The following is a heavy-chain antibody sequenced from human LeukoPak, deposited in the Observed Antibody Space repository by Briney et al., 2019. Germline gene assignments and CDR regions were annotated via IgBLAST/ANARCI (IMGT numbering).Heavy chain of an antibody. Sequence: SETLSLTCTVSGGSISSSSYYWGWIRQPPGKGLEWIGCIYYSGSTYYHPSLKSRATISVDTSKNQFSLKLSSVTAADTAVYYCARHSYYYDSSGYSLDYCGEGTLVSVSS. CDR3: ARHSYYYDSSGYSLDY. D-gene: IGHD3-22*01. CDR1: GGSISSSSYY. V-gene: IGHV4-39*01. J-gene: IGHJ4*02. CDR2: IYYSGST.